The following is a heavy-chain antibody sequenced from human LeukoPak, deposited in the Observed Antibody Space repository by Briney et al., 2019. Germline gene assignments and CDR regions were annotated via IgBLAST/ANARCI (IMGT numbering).Heavy chain of an antibody. V-gene: IGHV4-30-2*01. D-gene: IGHD5-12*01. CDR1: GGSISSGGYY. CDR2: IYHSGST. Sequence: PSETLSLTCTVSGGSISSGGYYWSWIRQPPGKGLEWIGYIYHSGSTYYNPSLKSRVTISVDTSRNQFSLKLSSVTAADTAVYYCARGYSAGSAFDIWGQGTMVTVSS. CDR3: ARGYSAGSAFDI. J-gene: IGHJ3*02.